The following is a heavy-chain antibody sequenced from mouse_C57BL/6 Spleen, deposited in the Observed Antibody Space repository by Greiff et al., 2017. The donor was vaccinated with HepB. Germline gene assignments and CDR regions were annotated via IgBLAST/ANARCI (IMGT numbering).Heavy chain of an antibody. CDR1: GFTFSDYY. D-gene: IGHD1-1*01. V-gene: IGHV5-12*01. Sequence: EVQLVESGGGLVQPGGSLKLSCAASGFTFSDYYMYWVRQTPEKRLEWVAYISNGGGSTYYPDTVKGRFTISRDNAKNTLYLQMSRLKSEDTAMYYCARLGGSSLYAMDYWGQGTSVTVSS. J-gene: IGHJ4*01. CDR3: ARLGGSSLYAMDY. CDR2: ISNGGGST.